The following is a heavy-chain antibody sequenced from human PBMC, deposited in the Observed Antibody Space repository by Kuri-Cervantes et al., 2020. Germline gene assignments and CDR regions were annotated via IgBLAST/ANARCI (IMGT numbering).Heavy chain of an antibody. D-gene: IGHD2-21*02. CDR3: ARGAYCGGDCPLGY. Sequence: GSLRLSCTVSGGSISSYYWSWIRQPAGKGLEWIGRIYTSGSTNYNPSLKSRVTISVDKSKNQFSLKLSSVTAADTAVYYCARGAYCGGDCPLGYWGRGTLVTVSS. J-gene: IGHJ4*02. CDR2: IYTSGST. V-gene: IGHV4-4*07. CDR1: GGSISSYY.